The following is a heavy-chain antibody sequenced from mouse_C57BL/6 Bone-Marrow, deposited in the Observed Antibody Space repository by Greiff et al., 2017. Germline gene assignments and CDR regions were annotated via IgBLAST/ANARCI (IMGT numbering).Heavy chain of an antibody. CDR2: IHPSDSDT. CDR1: GYTFTSYW. D-gene: IGHD2-3*01. CDR3: AMGDDGFWFAY. J-gene: IGHJ3*01. V-gene: IGHV1-74*01. Sequence: QVQLQQPGAELVKPGASVKVSCKASGYTFTSYWMHWVKQRPGQGLEWIGRIHPSDSDTNYNQKFKGKATLTVDKSSSTAYMQLSSLTSEASAVYYCAMGDDGFWFAYWGQGTLGTVCA.